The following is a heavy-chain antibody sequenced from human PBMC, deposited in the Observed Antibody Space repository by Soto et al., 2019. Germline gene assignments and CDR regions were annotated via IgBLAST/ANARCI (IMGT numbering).Heavy chain of an antibody. CDR3: AIGLRFLETSHWFDP. D-gene: IGHD3-3*01. CDR1: GYTFTSYD. Sequence: QVPLVQSGAEVKKPGASVKVSCKASGYTFTSYDINWVRQATGQGLEWMGWMNPNSGNTGYAQKFQGRVTMTRNTSISTAYMELSRLRSEDTAVYYCAIGLRFLETSHWFDPWGQGTLVTVSS. V-gene: IGHV1-8*01. J-gene: IGHJ5*02. CDR2: MNPNSGNT.